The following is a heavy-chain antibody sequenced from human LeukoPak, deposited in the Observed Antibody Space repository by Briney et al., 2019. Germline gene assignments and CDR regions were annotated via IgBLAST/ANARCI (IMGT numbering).Heavy chain of an antibody. V-gene: IGHV1-69*13. CDR2: IIPIFGTA. CDR1: GGTFSSYA. CDR3: AREIYDYVWGSYRYTELGAFDI. D-gene: IGHD3-16*02. J-gene: IGHJ3*02. Sequence: SVKVSCKASGGTFSSYAISWVRQAPGQGLEWMGGIIPIFGTANYAQKFQGRVTITADESTSTAYMELSSLRSEDTAVYYCAREIYDYVWGSYRYTELGAFDIWGQGTMVTVSS.